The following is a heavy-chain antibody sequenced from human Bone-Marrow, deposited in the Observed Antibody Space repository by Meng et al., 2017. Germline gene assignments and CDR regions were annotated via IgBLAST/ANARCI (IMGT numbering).Heavy chain of an antibody. J-gene: IGHJ4*02. V-gene: IGHV3-74*01. Sequence: EVQLVESGGGLVQPGGSLRLSCAASGFTFSSYWIHWVRQAPGKGLVWVSHINSDGSITGYADSVKGRFTISRDNAKNTLFLQMSSLRAEDTAVYYCARAPGIAAAAWGQGALVTVSS. CDR2: INSDGSIT. CDR3: ARAPGIAAAA. CDR1: GFTFSSYW. D-gene: IGHD6-25*01.